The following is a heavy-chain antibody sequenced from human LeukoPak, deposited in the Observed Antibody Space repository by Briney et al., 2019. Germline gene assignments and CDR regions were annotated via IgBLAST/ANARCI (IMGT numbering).Heavy chain of an antibody. CDR3: AKKRSSGGATQFDY. D-gene: IGHD2-15*01. Sequence: GGSLRLSCVASGFTFSSYGMSWVRQAPGKGLERVSSTSGSGDDTYYADSVKGRFTLSRDNSKNTLYLQMNSLRADDTAVYYCAKKRSSGGATQFDYWGQGTLVTVSS. CDR1: GFTFSSYG. CDR2: TSGSGDDT. J-gene: IGHJ4*02. V-gene: IGHV3-23*01.